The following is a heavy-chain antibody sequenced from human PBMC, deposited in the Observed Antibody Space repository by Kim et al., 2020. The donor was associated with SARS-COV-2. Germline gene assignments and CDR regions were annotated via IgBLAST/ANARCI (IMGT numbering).Heavy chain of an antibody. J-gene: IGHJ6*02. Sequence: IYNTDSVKDRFTISRDNAKNSLYLQMDSRRAEDAAVYYCAREGRVWGVDVWGQGTTVTVSS. D-gene: IGHD3-16*01. CDR3: AREGRVWGVDV. CDR2: I. V-gene: IGHV3-11*01.